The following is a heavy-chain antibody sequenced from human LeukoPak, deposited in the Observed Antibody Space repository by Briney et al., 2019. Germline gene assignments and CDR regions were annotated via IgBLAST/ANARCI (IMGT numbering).Heavy chain of an antibody. J-gene: IGHJ4*02. CDR3: AKWELYSGFYYIDY. D-gene: IGHD1-26*01. CDR1: GFTFSSYW. CDR2: IKPDGSLI. V-gene: IGHV3-7*01. Sequence: GGSLRLSRAASGFTFSSYWMTWVRQGPGKGLEWVANIKPDGSLIYYVDSVKGRFTISRDNAKNSLYLQMNSLRAEDTAVYYCAKWELYSGFYYIDYWGQGTLATVSS.